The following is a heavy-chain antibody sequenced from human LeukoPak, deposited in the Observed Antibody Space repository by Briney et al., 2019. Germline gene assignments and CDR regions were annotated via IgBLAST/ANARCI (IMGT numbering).Heavy chain of an antibody. J-gene: IGHJ4*02. CDR1: GFTFSSYG. CDR2: IRYDGSNK. D-gene: IGHD6-19*01. Sequence: GGSLRLSCAASGFTFSSYGMHWVRQAPGKGLEWVAFIRYDGSNKYYADSVKGRFTISRDNSKNTLYLQMNSLRAEDTAVYYCAKDRSGQWLVRVPDYWGQGTLVTVSS. V-gene: IGHV3-30*02. CDR3: AKDRSGQWLVRVPDY.